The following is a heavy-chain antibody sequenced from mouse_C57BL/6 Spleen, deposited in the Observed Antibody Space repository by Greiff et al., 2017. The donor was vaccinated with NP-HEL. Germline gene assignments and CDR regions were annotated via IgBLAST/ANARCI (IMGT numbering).Heavy chain of an antibody. CDR2: IWRGGST. CDR3: AKIYYYGSSYWYYAMDY. CDR1: GFSLTSYG. D-gene: IGHD1-1*01. V-gene: IGHV2-5*01. J-gene: IGHJ4*01. Sequence: QVQLKESGPGLVQPSQSLSITCTVSGFSLTSYGVHWVRQSPRKGLEWLGVIWRGGSTDYNAAFMSRLSITKDNSKSQVFFKMNSLQADDTAIYYCAKIYYYGSSYWYYAMDYWGQGTSVTVSS.